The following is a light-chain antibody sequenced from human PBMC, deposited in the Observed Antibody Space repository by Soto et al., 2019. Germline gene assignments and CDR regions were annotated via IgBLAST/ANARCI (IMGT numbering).Light chain of an antibody. CDR1: QSINKW. J-gene: IGKJ1*01. CDR2: EVS. Sequence: DILLTQSPSTLSASVGDRVTISCRASQSINKWLAWYQHKPGKAPNLLIYEVSTLHSGVPSRFSGSGSGTEFTLTLSSLRPDDFATYYCQHYSGDRATCGQGTKVEI. V-gene: IGKV1-5*03. CDR3: QHYSGDRAT.